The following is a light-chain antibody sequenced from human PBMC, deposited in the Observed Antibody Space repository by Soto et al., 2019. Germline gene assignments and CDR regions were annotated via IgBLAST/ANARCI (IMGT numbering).Light chain of an antibody. CDR3: QNYRSVRV. J-gene: IGKJ3*01. Sequence: DIQMTQSPTSLSASVGDRVTITCRASQNIRNFVAWYQQKPGKAPMLLIYAASTLQSGVPSRFSGSGSGTDFTLTSHRPQPDDVSNYSWQNYRSVRVFGPGTKVEIK. CDR2: AAS. V-gene: IGKV1-27*01. CDR1: QNIRNF.